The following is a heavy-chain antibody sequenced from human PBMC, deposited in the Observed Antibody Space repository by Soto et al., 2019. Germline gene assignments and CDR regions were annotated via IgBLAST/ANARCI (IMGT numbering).Heavy chain of an antibody. CDR1: GFTSSSYE. J-gene: IGHJ4*01. D-gene: IGHD1-26*01. CDR3: ARGSGSYYFDY. V-gene: IGHV3-48*03. CDR2: ISSSGSTI. Sequence: LSLSCAASGFTSSSYEMNWVRQAPGKGLEWVSYISSSGSTIYYADSVKGRFTNSRDNAKNSLYPQMNSLRAEDTAVYYCARGSGSYYFDYWGHGTLVTVSS.